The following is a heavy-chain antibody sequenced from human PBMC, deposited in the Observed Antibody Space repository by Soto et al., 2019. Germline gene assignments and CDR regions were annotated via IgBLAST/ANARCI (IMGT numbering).Heavy chain of an antibody. J-gene: IGHJ3*02. Sequence: SETLSLTCAIYNGSFSVYYWTWIRQSPGKGLEWIGEINHSGSTNYNPSLKSRVTMSVDTSKNQFSLKLNSVTAADTAMYYCARDSTRRGSCDIWGQGTMVTVSS. CDR2: INHSGST. CDR1: NGSFSVYY. CDR3: ARDSTRRGSCDI. D-gene: IGHD2-2*01. V-gene: IGHV4-34*01.